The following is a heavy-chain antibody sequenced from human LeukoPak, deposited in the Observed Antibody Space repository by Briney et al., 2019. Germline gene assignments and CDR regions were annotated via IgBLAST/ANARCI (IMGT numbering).Heavy chain of an antibody. CDR3: AREYRNYDFWSGPLSP. J-gene: IGHJ5*02. CDR2: IYSGGST. V-gene: IGHV3-66*01. CDR1: GFTVSSNY. Sequence: GGSLRLSCAASGFTVSSNYMSWVRQAPGKGLEWVSVIYSGGSTYYADSVKGRFTISRDNSKNTLYLQMNSLRAEDTAVYYCAREYRNYDFWSGPLSPWGQGTLVTVSS. D-gene: IGHD3-3*01.